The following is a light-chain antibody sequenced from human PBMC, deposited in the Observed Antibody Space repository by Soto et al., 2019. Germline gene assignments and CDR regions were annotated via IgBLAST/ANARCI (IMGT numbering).Light chain of an antibody. J-gene: IGKJ1*01. CDR1: QSVSNNY. Sequence: EIVLTPSPGTLSLSPGERATLSCRASQSVSNNYLAWYQQKPGQAPRLLIYGASNRATGIPDRFSGSGSGTDFTLTISRLEPEDFAVYYCQQYGGSPWTFGQGTKVDIK. V-gene: IGKV3-20*01. CDR3: QQYGGSPWT. CDR2: GAS.